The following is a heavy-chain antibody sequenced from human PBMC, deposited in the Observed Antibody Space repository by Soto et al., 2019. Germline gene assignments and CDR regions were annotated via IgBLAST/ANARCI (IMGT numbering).Heavy chain of an antibody. D-gene: IGHD5-12*01. J-gene: IGHJ3*02. CDR1: GDSISSGGYY. CDR3: ARPRGRISAFDI. CDR2: IYYSGST. Sequence: SETLSLTCTVSGDSISSGGYYWSWIRQPPGKGLEWIGYIYYSGSTNYNPSLKSRVTISVDTSKNQFSLKMSSVTAADTAVYYCARPRGRISAFDIWGQGTMVTVSS. V-gene: IGHV4-61*08.